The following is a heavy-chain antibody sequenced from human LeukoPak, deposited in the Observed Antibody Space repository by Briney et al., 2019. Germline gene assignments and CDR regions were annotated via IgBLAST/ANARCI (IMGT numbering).Heavy chain of an antibody. CDR3: TTSGSGWYEYYFDY. CDR2: IKSKTDGGTT. CDR1: GFTFSNAW. D-gene: IGHD6-19*01. J-gene: IGHJ4*02. Sequence: PGGSPRVSCAASGFTFSNAWMSWVRQAPGKGLEWVGRIKSKTDGGTTDYAAPVKGRFTISRDDSKNTLYLQMNSLKTEDTAVYYCTTSGSGWYEYYFDYWGQGTLVTVSS. V-gene: IGHV3-15*01.